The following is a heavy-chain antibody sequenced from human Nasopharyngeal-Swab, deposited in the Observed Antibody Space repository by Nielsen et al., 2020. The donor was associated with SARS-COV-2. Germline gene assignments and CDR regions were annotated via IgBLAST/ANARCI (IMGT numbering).Heavy chain of an antibody. V-gene: IGHV4-39*07. CDR1: GGSISSSSYY. CDR3: ATTSARSLWQWQITGGYFDY. Sequence: GSLRLSCTVSGGSISSSSYYWGWIRQPPGKGLEWIGSIYYSGSTYYNPSLKSRVTISVDTSKNQFYLKLSSVTGADTAVYYCATTSARSLWQWQITGGYFDYWGQGTLVTVSS. J-gene: IGHJ4*02. CDR2: IYYSGST. D-gene: IGHD6-19*01.